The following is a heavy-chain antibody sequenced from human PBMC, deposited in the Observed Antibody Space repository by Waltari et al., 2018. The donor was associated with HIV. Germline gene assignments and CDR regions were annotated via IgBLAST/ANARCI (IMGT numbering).Heavy chain of an antibody. CDR1: GFTFSNFW. CDR2: IREDGSEK. V-gene: IGHV3-7*04. Sequence: GSGGGLVQPGGSLRLSCEASGFTFSNFWRSWVRQAPGKGLEWVAGIREDGSEKNEVDSGKGRFTISRDNAKNSLYIQMNSLRAEDTAGYHCARVTFYGSGPFYTAYYHGMSVWGQGTTVSVSS. D-gene: IGHD3-10*01. CDR3: ARVTFYGSGPFYTAYYHGMSV. J-gene: IGHJ6*02.